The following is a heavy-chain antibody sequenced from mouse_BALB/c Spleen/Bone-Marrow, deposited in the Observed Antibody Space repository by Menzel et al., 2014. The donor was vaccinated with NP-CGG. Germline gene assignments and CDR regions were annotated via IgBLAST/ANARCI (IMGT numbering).Heavy chain of an antibody. J-gene: IGHJ1*01. CDR1: GYSFTGYN. CDR3: ARKGGSSYVWYFDV. V-gene: IGHV1-39*01. CDR2: IDPYYGGT. D-gene: IGHD1-1*01. Sequence: LVESGPELEKPGASVKIPCKASGYSFTGYNMNWVKQSNGKSLEWIGNIDPYYGGTSYNQKFKGKATLTVDKSSSTAYMQLKSLTSEDSAVYYCARKGGSSYVWYFDVWGAGTTVTVSS.